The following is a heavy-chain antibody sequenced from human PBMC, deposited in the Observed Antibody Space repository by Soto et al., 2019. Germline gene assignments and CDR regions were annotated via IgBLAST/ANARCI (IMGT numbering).Heavy chain of an antibody. CDR2: INHSGST. V-gene: IGHV4-34*01. Sequence: SETLSLTCAVYGGSFSGYYWSWIRQPPGKGLEWIGEINHSGSTNYNPSLKSRVTISVDTSKNQFSLKLSSVTAADTAVYYCARSAGYCSGGSCPTKASGHWGQGNLVPVS. CDR3: ARSAGYCSGGSCPTKASGH. D-gene: IGHD2-15*01. J-gene: IGHJ1*01. CDR1: GGSFSGYY.